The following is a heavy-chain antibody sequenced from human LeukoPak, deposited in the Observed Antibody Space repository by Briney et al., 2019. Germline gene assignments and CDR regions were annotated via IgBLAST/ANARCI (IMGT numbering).Heavy chain of an antibody. CDR2: IYYSGST. Sequence: PSETLSLTCTVSGGSISSSSYYWGWIRQPPGKGLEWIGSIYYSGSTSYNPSLKSRVTISVDTSKNQFSLRLNSVIAADTAIYYCAKITTLDYWGQGTLVTVSS. CDR1: GGSISSSSYY. D-gene: IGHD1-1*01. V-gene: IGHV4-39*07. CDR3: AKITTLDY. J-gene: IGHJ4*02.